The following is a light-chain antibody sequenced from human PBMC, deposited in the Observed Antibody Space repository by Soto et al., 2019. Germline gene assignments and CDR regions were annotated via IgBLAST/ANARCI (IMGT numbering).Light chain of an antibody. J-gene: IGKJ3*01. CDR2: GAS. V-gene: IGKV3-15*01. CDR1: QSVSSD. Sequence: EIVMTQSPATLSISPGERATLSCRASQSVSSDLAWYQQKPGQAPRLLIYGASTRATNIPARFSGSGSGTEFTLTISSLHSEDFAIYYCQQYDTWPQTFGLGTKVDIK. CDR3: QQYDTWPQT.